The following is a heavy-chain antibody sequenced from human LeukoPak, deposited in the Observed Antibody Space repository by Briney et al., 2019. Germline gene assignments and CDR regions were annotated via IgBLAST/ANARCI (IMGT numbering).Heavy chain of an antibody. J-gene: IGHJ4*02. Sequence: GGSLRLSCAASGFTFSSYWMSWVRQAPGKGLEWLAFIKLDGSEKYYVDSVKGRFTVSRDNAKESLYLQMNILRVEDTAVYYCARNAPLDYWGQGTLVTVSS. CDR1: GFTFSSYW. CDR2: IKLDGSEK. D-gene: IGHD2-2*01. CDR3: ARNAPLDY. V-gene: IGHV3-7*01.